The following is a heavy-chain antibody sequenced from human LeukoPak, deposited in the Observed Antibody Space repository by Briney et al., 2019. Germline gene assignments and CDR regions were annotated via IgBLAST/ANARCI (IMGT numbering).Heavy chain of an antibody. V-gene: IGHV3-30*18. CDR3: AKEDCSGGSCYRRGSYYYYYGMDV. J-gene: IGHJ6*02. Sequence: GGSLRLSCAASGFTFSTYGMHWVRQAPGQGLEWVAVISDDGSNRYYADSVKGRFTISRDNSKNTLYLQMNSLRAEDTAVYYCAKEDCSGGSCYRRGSYYYYYGMDVWGQGTTVTVSS. CDR1: GFTFSTYG. D-gene: IGHD2-15*01. CDR2: ISDDGSNR.